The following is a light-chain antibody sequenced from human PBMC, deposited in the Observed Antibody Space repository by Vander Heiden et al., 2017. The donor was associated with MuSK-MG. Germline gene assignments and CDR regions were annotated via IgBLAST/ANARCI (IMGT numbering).Light chain of an antibody. Sequence: DIQMAQSPSSLPASVGDGVTITCRASQSISSYLNWYQQKPGKAPRLLIFATSTLHSGVPSRFSGSGSGTDFTLSMISLQPEDFATYYCQRSDSVAHTFGQGTKLEIK. CDR3: QRSDSVAHT. CDR1: QSISSY. V-gene: IGKV1-39*01. CDR2: ATS. J-gene: IGKJ2*01.